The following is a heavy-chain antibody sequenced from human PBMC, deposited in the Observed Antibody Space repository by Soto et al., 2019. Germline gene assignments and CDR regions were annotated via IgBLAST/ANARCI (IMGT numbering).Heavy chain of an antibody. D-gene: IGHD3-10*01. J-gene: IGHJ6*02. CDR1: GFTFSSYW. CDR3: ASDLSGRADV. V-gene: IGHV3-74*01. Sequence: GGSLRLSCAASGFTFSSYWMHWVRQAPGKGLVWVSRMNEDGGTTDYADSVKGRFTISRDNAKNTLYLQMNSLRVEDTAVYYCASDLSGRADVWGQGTTVTV. CDR2: MNEDGGTT.